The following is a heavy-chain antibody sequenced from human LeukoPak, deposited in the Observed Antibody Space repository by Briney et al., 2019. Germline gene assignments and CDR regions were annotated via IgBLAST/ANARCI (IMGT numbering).Heavy chain of an antibody. J-gene: IGHJ6*03. V-gene: IGHV3-48*03. CDR1: GFTLSSYE. CDR3: QKTAYEILTYYYYMDV. D-gene: IGHD3-9*01. CDR2: ISSSGSTI. Sequence: PGGSLRLSCGASGFTLSSYEVNCVRQAPGELLEWVSYISSSGSTIYYAASVKGRFTISRDNAKNSLYLQMNSLRAEDTAFFFKQKTAYEILTYYYYMDVWGKGTTVTVSS.